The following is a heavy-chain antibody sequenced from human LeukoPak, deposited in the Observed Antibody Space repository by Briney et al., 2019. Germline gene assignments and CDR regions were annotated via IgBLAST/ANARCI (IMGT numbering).Heavy chain of an antibody. D-gene: IGHD2-8*01. Sequence: PGGSLRLSCAASGFTFSSYAMSWVRQAPGKGLEWVSAISGSGGSTYYADSVKGRFTISRDNSKNTLYLQMNSLRAEDTAVYYCAKGLWGCTNGVCYTELDYWGQGTLVTVSS. V-gene: IGHV3-23*01. CDR1: GFTFSSYA. CDR2: ISGSGGST. CDR3: AKGLWGCTNGVCYTELDY. J-gene: IGHJ4*02.